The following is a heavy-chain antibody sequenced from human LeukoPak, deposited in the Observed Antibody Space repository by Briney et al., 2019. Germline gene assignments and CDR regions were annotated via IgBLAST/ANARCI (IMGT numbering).Heavy chain of an antibody. CDR1: GFTFSNAW. V-gene: IGHV3-15*01. J-gene: IGHJ4*02. CDR2: IKSKTDGGTT. D-gene: IGHD3-3*01. CDR3: TTVVRITIFGVAHYHFDY. Sequence: GGSLRLSCAASGFTFSNAWMTWVRQAPGKGLEWVGRIKSKTDGGTTDYAAPVKGRFTISRDDSKNTLYLQMNSLKTEDTAVYYCTTVVRITIFGVAHYHFDYWGQGTLVTVSS.